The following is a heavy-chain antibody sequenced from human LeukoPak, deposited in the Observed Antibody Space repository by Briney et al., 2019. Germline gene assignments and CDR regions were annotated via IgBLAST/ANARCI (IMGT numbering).Heavy chain of an antibody. CDR1: GGSFSGYY. Sequence: SETLSLTCAVYGGSFSGYYWSWIRQPPGKGLEWIGEINHSGGTNYNPSLKSRVTISVDTSKNQFSLKLSSVTAADTAVYYCARVAVAAREYFDYWGQETLVTVSS. CDR2: INHSGGT. CDR3: ARVAVAAREYFDY. V-gene: IGHV4-34*01. J-gene: IGHJ4*02. D-gene: IGHD6-19*01.